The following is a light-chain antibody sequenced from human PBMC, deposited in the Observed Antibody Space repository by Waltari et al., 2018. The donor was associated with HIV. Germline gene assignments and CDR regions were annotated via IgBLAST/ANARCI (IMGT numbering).Light chain of an antibody. J-gene: IGLJ2*01. CDR2: DDS. CDR3: QVWDNSSDEVF. V-gene: IGLV3-21*02. CDR1: NIHTKS. Sequence: GDNIHTKSVHWYQQMPGQAAVLVYSDDSGRASGIPERFSGSNSGSTATLTISGLEAGDEADYYCQVWDNSSDEVFFGGGTKLTVL.